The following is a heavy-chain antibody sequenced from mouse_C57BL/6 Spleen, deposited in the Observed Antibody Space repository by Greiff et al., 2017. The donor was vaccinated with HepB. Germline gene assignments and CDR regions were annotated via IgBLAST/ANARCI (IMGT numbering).Heavy chain of an antibody. Sequence: EVKVVESGGGLVKPGGSLKLSCAASGFTFSSYAMSWVRQTPEKRLEWVATISDGGSYTYYPDNVKGRFTISRDNAKNNLYLQMSQLKSEDTAMYYCARDLQYDREAMAYWGQGTSVTVSS. CDR2: ISDGGSYT. D-gene: IGHD2-3*01. CDR1: GFTFSSYA. CDR3: ARDLQYDREAMAY. J-gene: IGHJ4*01. V-gene: IGHV5-4*01.